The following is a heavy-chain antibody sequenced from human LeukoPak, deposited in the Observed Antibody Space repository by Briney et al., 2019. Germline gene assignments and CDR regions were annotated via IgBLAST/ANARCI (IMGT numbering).Heavy chain of an antibody. CDR3: ARGRSYGLTGMDV. CDR2: ISYDGSNK. CDR1: GFTFSSYA. D-gene: IGHD5-18*01. J-gene: IGHJ6*02. V-gene: IGHV3-30-3*01. Sequence: PGGSLRLSCAASGFTFSSYAMHWVRQAPGKGLEWVAVISYDGSNKYYADSVKGRFTISRDNSKNTLYLQMNSLRAEDTAVYYCARGRSYGLTGMDVWGQGTTVTVSS.